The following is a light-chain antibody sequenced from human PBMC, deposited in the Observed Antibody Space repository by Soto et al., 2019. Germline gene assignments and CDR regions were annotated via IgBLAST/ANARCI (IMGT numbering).Light chain of an antibody. V-gene: IGKV3-15*01. CDR1: QSVSSN. Sequence: EMVMTQSPATLSVSPGERAALSCRASQSVSSNLAWYQQKPGQAPRLLIYGASTRAAGIPARFSGSGSGTEFTLTISSLQSEDSATYYCQQLESYPSTFGGGTKVAIK. J-gene: IGKJ4*01. CDR3: QQLESYPST. CDR2: GAS.